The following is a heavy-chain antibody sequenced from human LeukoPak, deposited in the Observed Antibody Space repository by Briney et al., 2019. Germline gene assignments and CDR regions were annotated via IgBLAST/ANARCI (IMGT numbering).Heavy chain of an antibody. Sequence: SETLSLTCAVYGGSFSGYYWSWIRQPPGKGLEWIGEINHNGSTNYNPSLKSRVTISVDTSKNQFSLKLSSVTAADTAVYYCARLVGYYGSGSYYSLDYWGQGTLVTVSS. V-gene: IGHV4-34*01. J-gene: IGHJ4*02. CDR2: INHNGST. CDR3: ARLVGYYGSGSYYSLDY. CDR1: GGSFSGYY. D-gene: IGHD3-10*01.